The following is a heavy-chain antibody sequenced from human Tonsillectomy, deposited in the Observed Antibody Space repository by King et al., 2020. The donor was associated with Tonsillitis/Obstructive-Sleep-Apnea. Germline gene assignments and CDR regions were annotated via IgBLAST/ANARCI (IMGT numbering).Heavy chain of an antibody. CDR1: GYTFTSYY. V-gene: IGHV1-46*01. J-gene: IGHJ3*02. Sequence: VQLVESGAEVKKPGASVKVACKAYGYTFTSYYMHWVRQAPGQGLEWMGIINPSGGSTSYAQKFQGRVTMTRDTSTSTVYMELSSLRSEDTAVYYCARGRTPTIFGVVIISDAFDIWGQGTMVTVSS. CDR2: INPSGGST. CDR3: ARGRTPTIFGVVIISDAFDI. D-gene: IGHD3-3*01.